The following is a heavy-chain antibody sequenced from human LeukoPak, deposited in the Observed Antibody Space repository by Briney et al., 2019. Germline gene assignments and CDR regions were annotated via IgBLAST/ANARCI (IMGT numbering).Heavy chain of an antibody. V-gene: IGHV3-48*02. Sequence: PGGSLRLSRAASGFTFSTYSMNWVRQAPGKGLEWVSYISGSSETIYYADSVKGRFTISRDNAKNSLYLQMNSLRDEDTAVYYCARTPPTAGLTTIGVGSDYWGQGTLVTVSS. J-gene: IGHJ4*02. CDR3: ARTPPTAGLTTIGVGSDY. CDR2: ISGSSETI. D-gene: IGHD4-11*01. CDR1: GFTFSTYS.